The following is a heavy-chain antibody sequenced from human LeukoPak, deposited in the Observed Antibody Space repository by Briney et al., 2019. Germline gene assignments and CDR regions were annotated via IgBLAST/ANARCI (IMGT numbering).Heavy chain of an antibody. Sequence: SGTLSLTCAVSGGSISSSNWWSWVRQPPGKGLEWIGEIYHSGSTNYNPSLKSRVTIPVDKSKNQFSLKLSSVTAADTAVYYCARRDQGYCSGGSCLVVWFDPWGQGTLVTVSS. D-gene: IGHD2-15*01. CDR2: IYHSGST. CDR1: GGSISSSNW. J-gene: IGHJ5*02. CDR3: ARRDQGYCSGGSCLVVWFDP. V-gene: IGHV4-4*02.